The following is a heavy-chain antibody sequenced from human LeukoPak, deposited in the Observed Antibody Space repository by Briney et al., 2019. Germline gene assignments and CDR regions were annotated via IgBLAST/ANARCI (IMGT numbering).Heavy chain of an antibody. CDR3: ARDSLTTPNPFDY. CDR1: GYTFTGYY. D-gene: IGHD4-11*01. Sequence: ASVKVSCKASGYTFTGYYMHWVRQAPGQGLEWMGWINPNSGGTNYAQKFQGRVTMTRDTSISTAYMELSRLRSDDTAVYYCARDSLTTPNPFDYWGQGTLVTVSS. CDR2: INPNSGGT. V-gene: IGHV1-2*02. J-gene: IGHJ4*02.